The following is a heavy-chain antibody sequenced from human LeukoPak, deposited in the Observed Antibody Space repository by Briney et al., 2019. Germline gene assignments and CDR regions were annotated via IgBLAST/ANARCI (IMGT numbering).Heavy chain of an antibody. D-gene: IGHD6-13*01. J-gene: IGHJ4*02. V-gene: IGHV3-7*03. Sequence: PSGGSLRLSCAASGFTFSSNAMSWVRQAPGKGLEWVANIKQDGSETYYVDSAKGRFTISRDNSKISLYLQMNSLRAEDTAVYYCARGQHLDYWGQGTLVTVSS. CDR3: ARGQHLDY. CDR1: GFTFSSNA. CDR2: IKQDGSET.